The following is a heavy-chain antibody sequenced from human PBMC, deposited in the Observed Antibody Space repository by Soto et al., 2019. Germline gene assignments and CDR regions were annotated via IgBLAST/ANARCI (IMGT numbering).Heavy chain of an antibody. D-gene: IGHD6-19*01. Sequence: QVQLVQSGVEVKKPGASVKVSCKASGYTFTNYGITWVRQAPGQGLEWLGWISAYNGNTNYAQKFQGRVTMTTDTSTSTAYMDLRSLRSDDTAGEYGARGGRDAVADTDYWGQGTLLTVSS. CDR1: GYTFTNYG. CDR2: ISAYNGNT. J-gene: IGHJ4*02. CDR3: ARGGRDAVADTDY. V-gene: IGHV1-18*01.